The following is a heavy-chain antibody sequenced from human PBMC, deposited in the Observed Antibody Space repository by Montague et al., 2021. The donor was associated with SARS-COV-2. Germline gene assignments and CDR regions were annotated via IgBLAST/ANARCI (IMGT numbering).Heavy chain of an antibody. CDR3: AGDHGSYGLPFVC. J-gene: IGHJ4*02. CDR1: GGSISSYY. D-gene: IGHD5-18*01. V-gene: IGHV4-4*07. Sequence: SETLSLTCTVSGGSISSYYWSWIRQPAGKGLEWIGRIYTSGSTSYNPSLKGRVTMPMDTSKNQFSLKLSSVTAADTAVYYCAGDHGSYGLPFVCGGQGTLVTVSS. CDR2: IYTSGST.